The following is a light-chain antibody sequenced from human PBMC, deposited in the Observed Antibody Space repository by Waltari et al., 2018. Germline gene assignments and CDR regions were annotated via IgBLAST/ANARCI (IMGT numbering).Light chain of an antibody. V-gene: IGKV3-20*01. CDR3: QKYVNLPAT. CDR1: KSVGKY. CDR2: DAS. Sequence: SARASKSVGKYLVGYQQKPGQAPSLHIYDASTRATGIPDRFSGSGSGTDCSLTISRLEPEDFAVYYCQKYVNLPATFGQGTRVEI. J-gene: IGKJ1*01.